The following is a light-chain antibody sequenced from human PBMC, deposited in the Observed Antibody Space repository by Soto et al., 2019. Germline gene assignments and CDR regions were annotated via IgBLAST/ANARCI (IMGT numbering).Light chain of an antibody. Sequence: IGLSQSAATVSLSPGERATLSCRASQSVSSYLAWYQQKPGQAPRLLIYDASNRATGIPARFSGSGSGTDFTLTISSLEPEDFAVYYCQQRSNWITFGQGTRLEI. J-gene: IGKJ5*01. CDR3: QQRSNWIT. CDR2: DAS. V-gene: IGKV3-11*01. CDR1: QSVSSY.